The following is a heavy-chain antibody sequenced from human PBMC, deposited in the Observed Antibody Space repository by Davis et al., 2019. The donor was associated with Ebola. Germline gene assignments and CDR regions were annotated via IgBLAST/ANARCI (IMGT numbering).Heavy chain of an antibody. J-gene: IGHJ4*02. CDR1: AFTSSSYA. D-gene: IGHD6-13*01. CDR2: ISGSGGST. CDR3: AKLGPGYSSSWDY. V-gene: IGHV3-23*01. Sequence: PAGSLTLSCAASAFTSSSYAMSWVRQAPGQGLEWVSAISGSGGSTYYADSVKGRFTISRDNSKKTLYLQMNSLRAEDTAVYYCAKLGPGYSSSWDYWGQGTLVTVSS.